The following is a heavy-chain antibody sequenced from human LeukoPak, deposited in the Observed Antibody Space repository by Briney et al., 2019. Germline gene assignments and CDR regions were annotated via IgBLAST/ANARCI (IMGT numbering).Heavy chain of an antibody. CDR2: ISFDGKNK. D-gene: IGHD2-2*02. J-gene: IGHJ5*02. CDR3: ARGAAYSTAWYNWFDP. Sequence: GGSLRLSCVASGFIFSNYAIHWVRQAPGKGLEWVAVISFDGKNKYHADSVKGRFTISRDNSKDTLSLEMNSLRAEDTAVYYCARGAAYSTAWYNWFDPWGQGTLVTVFS. CDR1: GFIFSNYA. V-gene: IGHV3-30*04.